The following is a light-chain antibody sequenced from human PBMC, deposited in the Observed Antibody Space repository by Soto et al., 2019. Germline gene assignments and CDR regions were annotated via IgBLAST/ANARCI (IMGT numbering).Light chain of an antibody. Sequence: EIVLTQSPVTLSLSPGERATLSCRASQSVSSYLAWYQQKPGQAPRLLIYDASKRATGIPARFSGSGSGTDFTLTISSLEPEDFAVYYCQQRSKGHSSFGGGTKVDIK. CDR3: QQRSKGHSS. J-gene: IGKJ4*01. CDR1: QSVSSY. V-gene: IGKV3-11*01. CDR2: DAS.